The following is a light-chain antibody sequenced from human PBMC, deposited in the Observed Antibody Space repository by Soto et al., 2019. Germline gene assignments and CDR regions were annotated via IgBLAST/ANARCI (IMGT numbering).Light chain of an antibody. V-gene: IGLV2-8*01. Sequence: QCVLTQPPSASRSPGQSVTISCTETSSDVGAYNYVSWYQQLPGKAPKLIIYEVSKRPSGVPDRFSGSKSGNTASLTVSGLQAEDEADYYCTSYAGTYSFFYVFGTGTKVTVL. J-gene: IGLJ1*01. CDR1: SSDVGAYNY. CDR3: TSYAGTYSFFYV. CDR2: EVS.